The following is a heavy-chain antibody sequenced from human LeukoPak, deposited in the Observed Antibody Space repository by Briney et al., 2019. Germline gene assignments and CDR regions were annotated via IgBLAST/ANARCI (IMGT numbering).Heavy chain of an antibody. D-gene: IGHD2-21*01. Sequence: PSETLSLTCTVSGGSISSGSYYWSWIRQPAGKGLEWIGRIYTSGSTNYNPSLKSRVTISVDTSKNQFSLKLSSVTAADTAVYYCARRKDSGGSLDYWGQGTLVTVSS. CDR2: IYTSGST. J-gene: IGHJ4*02. CDR1: GGSISSGSYY. CDR3: ARRKDSGGSLDY. V-gene: IGHV4-61*02.